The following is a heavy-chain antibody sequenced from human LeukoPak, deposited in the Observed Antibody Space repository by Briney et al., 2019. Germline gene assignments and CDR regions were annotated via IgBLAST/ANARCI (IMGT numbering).Heavy chain of an antibody. CDR2: IYTSGST. CDR3: ARYCSSTSCLGAFDI. V-gene: IGHV4-4*07. D-gene: IGHD2-2*01. J-gene: IGHJ3*02. CDR1: GGSISSYY. Sequence: SETLSFTCTVSGGSISSYYWSWIRQPAGKGLEWIGRIYTSGSTNYNPSLKSRVTMSVDTSKNQFSLKLSSVTAADTAVYYCARYCSSTSCLGAFDIWGQGTMVTVSS.